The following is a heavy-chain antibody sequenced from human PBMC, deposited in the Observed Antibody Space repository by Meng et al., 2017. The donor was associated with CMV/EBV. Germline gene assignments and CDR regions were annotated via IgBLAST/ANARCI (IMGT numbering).Heavy chain of an antibody. V-gene: IGHV4-4*07. CDR2: IYTSGST. D-gene: IGHD3-22*01. CDR1: GGSISCYY. J-gene: IGHJ4*02. CDR3: ARGGLYYYDSSGHFDY. Sequence: VPLQDSGPGLVKPSGPLSPTCPVSGGSISCYYWSWIRQPAGKGLEWIGRIYTSGSTNYNPSLKSRVTMSVDTSKNQFSLKLSSVTAADTAVYYCARGGLYYYDSSGHFDYWGQGTLVTVSS.